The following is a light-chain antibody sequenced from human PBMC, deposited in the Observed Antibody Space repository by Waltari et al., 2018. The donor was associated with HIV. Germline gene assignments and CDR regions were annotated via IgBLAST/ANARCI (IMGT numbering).Light chain of an antibody. V-gene: IGLV2-14*01. J-gene: IGLJ1*01. Sequence: SALTQPASVSGSPGQSITISCTGTSSDIGAYNYVSWYQQYPGKAPKLMIYDVSNRPSGGSTRFSGSKSGNTASLTISGLQAEDEADYYCSSYTVPGTLFGTGTRVTVL. CDR3: SSYTVPGTL. CDR1: SSDIGAYNY. CDR2: DVS.